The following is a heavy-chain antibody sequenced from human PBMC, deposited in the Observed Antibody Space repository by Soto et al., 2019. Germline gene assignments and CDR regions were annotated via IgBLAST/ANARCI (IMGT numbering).Heavy chain of an antibody. CDR2: INHSGST. CDR1: GGSFSGYS. J-gene: IGHJ4*02. Sequence: SETLSLPCAVYGGSFSGYSWTWIRQPPGTGLEWIGEINHSGSTNYNPSLKSRVTISVDTSKNQFSLKLSSVTAADTALYYCARTYGRNFDYWGQGTLVTVSS. D-gene: IGHD3-10*01. CDR3: ARTYGRNFDY. V-gene: IGHV4-34*01.